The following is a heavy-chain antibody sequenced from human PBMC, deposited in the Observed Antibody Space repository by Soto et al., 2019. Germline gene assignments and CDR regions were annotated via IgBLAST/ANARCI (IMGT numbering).Heavy chain of an antibody. Sequence: KPSETLSLTCTVSGGSISSGDYYWSWIRQPPGKGLEWIGYIYYSGSTYYNPSLKSRVTISVDTSKNQFSLKLSSVTAADTAVYYCARCRGEDFWSGLTEYYFDYWGQGTLVTVSS. D-gene: IGHD3-3*01. CDR2: IYYSGST. J-gene: IGHJ4*02. CDR1: GGSISSGDYY. CDR3: ARCRGEDFWSGLTEYYFDY. V-gene: IGHV4-30-4*01.